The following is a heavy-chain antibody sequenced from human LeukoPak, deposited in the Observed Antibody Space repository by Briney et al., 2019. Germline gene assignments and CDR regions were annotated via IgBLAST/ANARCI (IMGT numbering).Heavy chain of an antibody. CDR2: VYYSGSN. Sequence: PSETLSPTCTVSGGSISTYYWSWIRPPPGKGLEWIGYVYYSGSNNYNTSLKRRVTISADTSKNQFSLRLSSVTAADTAVYYCARGLNNRKTGRRFDVFEIWGQGTMVTVSS. CDR3: ARGLNNRKTGRRFDVFEI. J-gene: IGHJ3*02. V-gene: IGHV4-59*01. CDR1: GGSISTYY. D-gene: IGHD1-14*01.